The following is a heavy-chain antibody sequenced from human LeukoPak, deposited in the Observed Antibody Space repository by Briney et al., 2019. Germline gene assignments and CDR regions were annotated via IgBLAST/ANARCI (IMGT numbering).Heavy chain of an antibody. CDR3: ARDVAGGVVVPAALLRHNWFDP. J-gene: IGHJ5*02. V-gene: IGHV4-38-2*02. CDR1: GGSISSYY. D-gene: IGHD2-2*01. CDR2: IYHSGST. Sequence: SETLSLTCTVSGGSISSYYWGWIRQPPGKGLEWIGSIYHSGSTYYNPSLKSRVTISVDTSKNQFPLKLSSVTAADTAVYYCARDVAGGVVVPAALLRHNWFDPWGQGTLVTVSS.